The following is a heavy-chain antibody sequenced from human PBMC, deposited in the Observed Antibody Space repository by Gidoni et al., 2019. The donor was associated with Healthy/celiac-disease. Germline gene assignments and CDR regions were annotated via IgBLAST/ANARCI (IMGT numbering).Heavy chain of an antibody. CDR3: ARERFLEWLLSEFYGMDV. CDR1: GFTFSSYW. J-gene: IGHJ6*02. D-gene: IGHD3-3*01. Sequence: EVQLVESGGGLVQPGGSLRLSCAASGFTFSSYWMSWVRQAPGKGLEWVANIKQDGSEKYYVDSVKGRFTISRDNAKNSLYLQMNSLRAEDTAVYYCARERFLEWLLSEFYGMDVWGQGTTVTVSS. CDR2: IKQDGSEK. V-gene: IGHV3-7*03.